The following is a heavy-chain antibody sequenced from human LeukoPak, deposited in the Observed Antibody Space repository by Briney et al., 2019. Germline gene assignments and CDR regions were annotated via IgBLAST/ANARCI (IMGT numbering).Heavy chain of an antibody. Sequence: SETLSLTCTVSGDSISTYYWSWIRQPPGKGLEWIGYIYYSGSTNYKPSLKSRVTISVDTSKNQFSLKLSSVTAADTAVYYCARGGYYGSGNDFRFDPWGQGTLVTVSS. CDR1: GDSISTYY. V-gene: IGHV4-59*01. D-gene: IGHD3-10*01. CDR2: IYYSGST. J-gene: IGHJ5*02. CDR3: ARGGYYGSGNDFRFDP.